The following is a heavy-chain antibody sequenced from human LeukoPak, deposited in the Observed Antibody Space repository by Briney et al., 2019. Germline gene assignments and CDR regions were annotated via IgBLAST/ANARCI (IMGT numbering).Heavy chain of an antibody. Sequence: GGSLRLSCAASGFTFSTYTMNWVRQVPGKGLEWVSSISSSSTYIYYAGSVQGRFTISRDNAKNPLYLQMNSLRAEDTAVYCCAREGRSSGWYYFDYWGQGTLVTVSS. V-gene: IGHV3-21*01. CDR1: GFTFSTYT. CDR3: AREGRSSGWYYFDY. J-gene: IGHJ4*02. D-gene: IGHD6-19*01. CDR2: ISSSSTYI.